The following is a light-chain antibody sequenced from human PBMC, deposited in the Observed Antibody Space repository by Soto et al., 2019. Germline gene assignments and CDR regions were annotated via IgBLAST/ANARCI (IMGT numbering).Light chain of an antibody. J-gene: IGKJ1*01. CDR3: QQYNTYPWT. CDR2: DAS. V-gene: IGKV1-5*01. Sequence: DIQVTQSPSTLSASVGARVPFTCRASQSISSWLAWYQQKPGKAPKLLLYDASTLQSGVPSRFSGSGSGTDFTLTISRLHPDEFATYYCQQYNTYPWTVGQGTKVDIK. CDR1: QSISSW.